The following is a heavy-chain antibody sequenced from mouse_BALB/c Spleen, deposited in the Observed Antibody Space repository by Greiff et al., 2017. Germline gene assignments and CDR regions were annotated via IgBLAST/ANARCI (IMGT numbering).Heavy chain of an antibody. V-gene: IGHV1S137*01. J-gene: IGHJ2*01. D-gene: IGHD2-12*01. Sequence: QVQLQQSGAELVRPGVSVKISCKGSGYTFTDYAMHWVKQSHAKSLEWIGVISTYYGDASYNQKFKGKATMTVDKSSSTAYMELARLTSEDSAIYYCARGTTGVDYWGQGTTLTVSS. CDR2: ISTYYGDA. CDR1: GYTFTDYA. CDR3: ARGTTGVDY.